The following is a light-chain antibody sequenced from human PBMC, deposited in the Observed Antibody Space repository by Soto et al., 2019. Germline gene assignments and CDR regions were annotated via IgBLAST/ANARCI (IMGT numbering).Light chain of an antibody. CDR2: DAS. Sequence: EIPMTQSPSSLYACVGDGVSIXCRASQSLSSWFAWYQQSAGEALKLLIYDASSLEGGGPSRFSGSGSATKFTRTIASLQPDDFATYYGQQYDSFSSTFGQGTRLEIK. CDR3: QQYDSFSST. CDR1: QSLSSW. J-gene: IGKJ5*01. V-gene: IGKV1-5*01.